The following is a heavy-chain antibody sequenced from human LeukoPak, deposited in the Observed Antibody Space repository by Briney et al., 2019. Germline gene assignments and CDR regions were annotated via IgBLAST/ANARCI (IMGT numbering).Heavy chain of an antibody. J-gene: IGHJ3*02. V-gene: IGHV4-59*01. CDR1: GGSISSYY. CDR2: IYDSGST. Sequence: PSETLSLTCTVSGGSISSYYWSWIRQPPGKGLEWIGYIYDSGSTNYNPSLKSRVTISVDTSKNQFSLKLSSVTAADTAVYYCARARWEPLVDIWGQGTMVTVSS. CDR3: ARARWEPLVDI. D-gene: IGHD1-26*01.